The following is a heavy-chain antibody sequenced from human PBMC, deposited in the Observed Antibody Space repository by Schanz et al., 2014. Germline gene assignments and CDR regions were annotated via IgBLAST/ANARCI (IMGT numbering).Heavy chain of an antibody. CDR1: GFTLSSYG. D-gene: IGHD1-26*01. Sequence: VQLLESGGGVVQPGRSLRLSCAASGFTLSSYGMHWVRQAPGKGLEWVAFINSDGTKRFYADSVKGRFTISRDNTKNSLFLQLNSLRADDTAVYYCARNRGSGGQNWYFDLWGRGTLVTVSS. CDR2: INSDGTKR. CDR3: ARNRGSGGQNWYFDL. V-gene: IGHV3-33*08. J-gene: IGHJ2*01.